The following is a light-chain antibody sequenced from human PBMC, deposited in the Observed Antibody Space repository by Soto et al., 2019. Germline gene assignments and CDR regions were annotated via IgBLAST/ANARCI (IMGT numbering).Light chain of an antibody. J-gene: IGKJ3*01. CDR1: QDISNY. Sequence: DIQMTQSPSSLSASVGDRVTITCRASQDISNYLAWYQQRPGKVPKRLNYAASTLQSGVPSPFSGGGSGTDFTLTISSLLPEDAATYYCQILDSAAFTFGPGTKVDIK. CDR3: QILDSAAFT. CDR2: AAS. V-gene: IGKV1-27*01.